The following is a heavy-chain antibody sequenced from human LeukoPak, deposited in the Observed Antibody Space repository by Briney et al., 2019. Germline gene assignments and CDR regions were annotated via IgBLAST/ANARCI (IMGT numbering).Heavy chain of an antibody. CDR3: ARDLSMADLGWFDP. D-gene: IGHD2-8*01. CDR1: GGSISSGSYY. Sequence: SETLSLTCTVSGGSISSGSYYWSWIRQPAGKGLEWIGRIYTSGSTNYNPSLKSRVTISVDTSKNQFSLKLSSVTAADTAVYYCARDLSMADLGWFDPRGQGTLVTVSS. V-gene: IGHV4-61*02. CDR2: IYTSGST. J-gene: IGHJ5*02.